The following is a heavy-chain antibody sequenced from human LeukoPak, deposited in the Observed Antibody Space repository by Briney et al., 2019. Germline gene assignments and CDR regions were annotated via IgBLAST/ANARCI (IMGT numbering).Heavy chain of an antibody. CDR2: ISGSGGST. V-gene: IGHV3-23*01. CDR3: AKDPLRRDGDFVPYGMDV. D-gene: IGHD5-24*01. Sequence: RGSLRLSCAASGFTFSSYAMSWVRQAPGKGLEWVSAISGSGGSTYYADSVKGRFTISRDNSKNTLYLQMNSLRAEDTAVYYCAKDPLRRDGDFVPYGMDVWGQGTTVTVSS. CDR1: GFTFSSYA. J-gene: IGHJ6*02.